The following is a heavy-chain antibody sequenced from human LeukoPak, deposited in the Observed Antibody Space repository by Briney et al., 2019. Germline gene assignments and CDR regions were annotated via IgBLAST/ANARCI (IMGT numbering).Heavy chain of an antibody. D-gene: IGHD6-19*01. J-gene: IGHJ3*02. CDR2: IYYSGST. Sequence: PSQTLSLTCTVSGGSISSSSYYWGWIRQPPGKGLEWIGSIYYSGSTYYNPSLKSRVTISVDTSKNQFSLKLSSVTAADTAVYYCARPYSSGLGAFDIWGQGTMVTVSS. CDR1: GGSISSSSYY. CDR3: ARPYSSGLGAFDI. V-gene: IGHV4-39*01.